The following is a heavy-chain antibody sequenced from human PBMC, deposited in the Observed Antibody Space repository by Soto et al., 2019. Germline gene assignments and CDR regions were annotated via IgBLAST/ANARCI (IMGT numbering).Heavy chain of an antibody. CDR3: ARIQAPGDYFDY. CDR2: IDWDDDK. CDR1: WVSLSPSGIF. V-gene: IGHV2-70*11. J-gene: IGHJ4*02. D-gene: IGHD3-10*01. Sequence: GSTLVNPPHTLPLTRPFSWVSLSPSGIFVGWIRQPPGKALEWLARIDWDDDKYYSTSLKTRLTISKDTSKNQVVLTMTNMDPVDTATYYCARIQAPGDYFDYWGQGTLVTVSS.